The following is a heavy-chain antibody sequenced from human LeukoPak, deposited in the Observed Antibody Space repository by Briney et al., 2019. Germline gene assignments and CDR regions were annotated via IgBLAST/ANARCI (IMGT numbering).Heavy chain of an antibody. D-gene: IGHD3-22*01. CDR3: ARGDYSDSTGYFAY. CDR2: VYFSGST. V-gene: IGHV4-34*01. Sequence: SETLSLTCAVYGGSFSGYYWSWIRQPPGKGLEWIGSVYFSGSTYYNPSLKSRVTISLDTSKNQFSLNLGSVTAADTAVYYCARGDYSDSTGYFAYWGQGTLVTVSS. J-gene: IGHJ4*02. CDR1: GGSFSGYY.